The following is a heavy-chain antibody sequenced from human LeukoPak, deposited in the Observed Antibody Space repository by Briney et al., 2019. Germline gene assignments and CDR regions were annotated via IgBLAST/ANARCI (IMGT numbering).Heavy chain of an antibody. CDR1: GGSFSGYY. J-gene: IGHJ5*02. Sequence: SETLSLTCAVYGGSFSGYYWSWIRQPPGKGLEWIGEINHSGSTHYNPSLKSRVTISVDTSKNQFSLKLSSVTGADTAVYYCAIERSQNWFYPWGQGNLVTVSS. V-gene: IGHV4-34*01. CDR3: AIERSQNWFYP. CDR2: INHSGST. D-gene: IGHD1-1*01.